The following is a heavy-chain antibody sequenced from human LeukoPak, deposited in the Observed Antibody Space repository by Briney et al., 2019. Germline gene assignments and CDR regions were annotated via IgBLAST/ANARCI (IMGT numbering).Heavy chain of an antibody. Sequence: SETLSLTCAVYIDSFTNYYWNWIRQTPGKGLEWIGEVNDSGGTNINPSLRSRVILSVDTSKNQFSLKLISVTAADTAVYYCATGAAGTRFLDSLEIWGQGTMVTVSS. J-gene: IGHJ3*02. CDR1: IDSFTNYY. V-gene: IGHV4-34*01. D-gene: IGHD1-1*01. CDR3: ATGAAGTRFLDSLEI. CDR2: VNDSGGT.